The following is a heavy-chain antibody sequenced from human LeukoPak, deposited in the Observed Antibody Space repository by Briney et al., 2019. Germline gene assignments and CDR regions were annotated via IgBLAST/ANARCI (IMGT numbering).Heavy chain of an antibody. J-gene: IGHJ5*02. CDR1: GFTFSSYS. D-gene: IGHD3-9*01. CDR3: AREISDDILTGYYIGYNWFDP. V-gene: IGHV3-21*01. Sequence: PGGSLRLSCAASGFTFSSYSMNWVRQAPGKGLEWVSYISSSSSYIYYAYSVKGRFTTSRDNAKNSLYLQMNSVRAEDTAVYYCAREISDDILTGYYIGYNWFDPWGQGTLVTVSS. CDR2: ISSSSSYI.